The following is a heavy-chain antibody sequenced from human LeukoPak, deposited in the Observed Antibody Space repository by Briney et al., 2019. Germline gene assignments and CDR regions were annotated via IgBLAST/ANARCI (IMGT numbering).Heavy chain of an antibody. CDR2: IYYSGST. CDR1: GGSISSSSYY. J-gene: IGHJ6*02. D-gene: IGHD2-2*01. CDR3: ARERVVPAALPTYYYGMDV. V-gene: IGHV4-39*07. Sequence: SETLSLTCTVSGGSISSSSYYWGWIRQPPGKGLEWIGGIYYSGSTYYNPSLKSRVTISVDTSKNQFSLKLSSVTAADTAVYYCARERVVPAALPTYYYGMDVWGQGTTVTVSS.